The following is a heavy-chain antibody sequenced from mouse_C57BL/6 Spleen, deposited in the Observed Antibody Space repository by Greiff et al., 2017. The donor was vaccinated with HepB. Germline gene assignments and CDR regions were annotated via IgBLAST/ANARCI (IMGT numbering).Heavy chain of an antibody. J-gene: IGHJ4*01. CDR3: ARNGAIIYYAMDY. CDR2: IWSGGST. Sequence: QVHVKQSGPGLVQPSQSLSITCTVSGFSLTSYGVHWVRQSPGKGLEWLGVIWSGGSTDYNAAFISRLSISKDNSKSQVFFKMNSLQADDTAIYYCARNGAIIYYAMDYWGQGTSVTVSS. V-gene: IGHV2-2*01. D-gene: IGHD1-2*01. CDR1: GFSLTSYG.